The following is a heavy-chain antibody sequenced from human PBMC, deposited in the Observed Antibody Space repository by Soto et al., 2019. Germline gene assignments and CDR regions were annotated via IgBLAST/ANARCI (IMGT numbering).Heavy chain of an antibody. CDR1: GGSFSGYC. CDR2: INHSGIT. J-gene: IGHJ3*02. D-gene: IGHD3-22*01. Sequence: SETLSLTCAVYGGSFSGYCWSWIRQPPGKGLEWIGEINHSGITNYNPSLKSRVTISVDTSKNQFSLKLSSVTAADTAVYYCARGVTMIVVVITKVDAFDIWGQGPMVTVSS. CDR3: ARGVTMIVVVITKVDAFDI. V-gene: IGHV4-34*01.